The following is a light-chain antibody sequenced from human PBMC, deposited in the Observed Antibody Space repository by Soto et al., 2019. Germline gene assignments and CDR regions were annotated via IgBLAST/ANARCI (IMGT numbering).Light chain of an antibody. CDR2: DAS. Sequence: DIQMTQSPASLSASVGDRVTITCQASQYISNYLNWYQQKPGKAPKLLIYDASNLETGVPSRFSGSGSGTDFTFTINSLQPEDIATYYCQQYNSYSLSITFGQGTRLENK. V-gene: IGKV1-33*01. J-gene: IGKJ5*01. CDR3: QQYNSYSLSIT. CDR1: QYISNY.